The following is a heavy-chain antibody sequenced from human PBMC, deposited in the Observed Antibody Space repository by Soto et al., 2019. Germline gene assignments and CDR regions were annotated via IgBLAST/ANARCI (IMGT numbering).Heavy chain of an antibody. CDR2: FDPEDGET. V-gene: IGHV1-24*01. D-gene: IGHD5-12*01. J-gene: IGHJ6*02. CDR1: GYTLTELS. Sequence: ASVKVSCKVSGYTLTELSMHWVRQAPGKGLEWMGGFDPEDGETIYAQKFQGRVTISADKSISTAYLQWSSLKASDTAMYYCARHVDPSKRRTYGTDVWGQGTTVTVSS. CDR3: ARHVDPSKRRTYGTDV.